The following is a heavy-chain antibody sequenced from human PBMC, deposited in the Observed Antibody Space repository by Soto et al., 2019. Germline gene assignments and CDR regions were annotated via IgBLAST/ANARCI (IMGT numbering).Heavy chain of an antibody. J-gene: IGHJ5*02. Sequence: GESLKISCKGSGYSFTSYWISWVRQMPGKGLEWMGRIDPSDSYTNYSPSFQGHVTISADKSISTAYLQWSSLKASDTAMYYCASGASSWYCWFDPWDKEPLVIASS. V-gene: IGHV5-10-1*01. CDR2: IDPSDSYT. CDR1: GYSFTSYW. CDR3: ASGASSWYCWFDP. D-gene: IGHD6-13*01.